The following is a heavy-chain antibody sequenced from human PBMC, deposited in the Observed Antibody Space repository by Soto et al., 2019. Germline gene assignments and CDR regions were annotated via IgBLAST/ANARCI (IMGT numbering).Heavy chain of an antibody. CDR1: GGSISSFY. CDR2: IYYSGIT. J-gene: IGHJ5*02. D-gene: IGHD3-3*01. V-gene: IGHV4-59*01. CDR3: ARVYDFWSGYYWFDP. Sequence: PSETLSLTCTVSGGSISSFYWSWLRQPPGKGLEWIGYIYYSGITDYNPSLKSRVTISVDTSKNQFSLKLSSVTAADTAVYYCARVYDFWSGYYWFDPWGQGTLVTVSS.